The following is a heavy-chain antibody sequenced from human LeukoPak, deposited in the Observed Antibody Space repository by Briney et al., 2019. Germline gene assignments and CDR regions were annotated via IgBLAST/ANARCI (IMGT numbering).Heavy chain of an antibody. CDR1: GFTFSDHY. Sequence: GGSLRLSCAASGFTFSDHYMSWIRQAPGKGLEWVSYISSSGSTIYYADSVKGRFTISRDNAKNSLYLQMNSLRAEDTAVYYCARRGVLWFGELFYYGMDVWSQGTTVTVSS. CDR2: ISSSGSTI. V-gene: IGHV3-11*01. J-gene: IGHJ6*02. CDR3: ARRGVLWFGELFYYGMDV. D-gene: IGHD3-10*01.